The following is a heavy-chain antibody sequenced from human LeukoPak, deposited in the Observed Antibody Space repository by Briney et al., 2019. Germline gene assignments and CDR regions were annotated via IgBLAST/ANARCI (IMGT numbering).Heavy chain of an antibody. CDR1: GFTFSSYG. J-gene: IGHJ2*01. D-gene: IGHD3-22*01. CDR2: IRYDGSNK. CDR3: AKETYYYDSSGYYQYWYFDL. Sequence: GGSLRLSCAASGFTFSSYGMHWVRQAPGKGLEWVAFIRYDGSNKYYADSVKGRFTISRDNPKNTLYLQMNSLRAEDTAVYYCAKETYYYDSSGYYQYWYFDLWGRGTLVTVSS. V-gene: IGHV3-30*02.